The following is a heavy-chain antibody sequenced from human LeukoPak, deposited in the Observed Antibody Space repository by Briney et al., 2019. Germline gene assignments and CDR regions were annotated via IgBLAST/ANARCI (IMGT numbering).Heavy chain of an antibody. CDR2: INYSGIT. CDR1: GESFTGYF. CDR3: ARVLYDYVWGNYRSEYFDY. J-gene: IGHJ4*02. V-gene: IGHV4-34*01. D-gene: IGHD3-16*02. Sequence: PSETLSLTCGVSGESFTGYFWTRIRQPPGKGLEWIGEINYSGITKYNPSLKSRVTISVDTSKNQCSLKLPSATAADTAVYYCARVLYDYVWGNYRSEYFDYWGQGTLVTVSS.